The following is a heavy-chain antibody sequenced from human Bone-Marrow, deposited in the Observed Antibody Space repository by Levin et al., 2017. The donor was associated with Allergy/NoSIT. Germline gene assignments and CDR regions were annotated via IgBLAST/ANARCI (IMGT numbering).Heavy chain of an antibody. D-gene: IGHD6-6*01. Sequence: PSETLSLTCTVSGVSITSGGYYWNWVRHRPGKGLEWIGIIYYSGSTSSNPSLKTPVRISLDTSKNQFSLQLSSVTAADSAIYYCAGKYSSSSILNFWGQGTLVTVSP. CDR2: IYYSGST. CDR3: AGKYSSSSILNF. J-gene: IGHJ4*02. CDR1: GVSITSGGYY. V-gene: IGHV4-31*01.